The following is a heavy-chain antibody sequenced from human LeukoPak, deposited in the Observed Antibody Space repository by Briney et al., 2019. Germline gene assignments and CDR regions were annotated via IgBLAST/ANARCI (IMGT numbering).Heavy chain of an antibody. CDR1: GFTFSNAW. D-gene: IGHD1-26*01. V-gene: IGHV3-15*01. J-gene: IGHJ4*02. CDR3: TTWGGSFSRY. CDR2: IRNKSDGGTA. Sequence: GGSLRPSWAASGFTFSNAWMAWVRQAPGKGLVFVGRIRNKSDGGTADSADPLKGRFTISRDHSTNTLYLQMNSPETEDTAVYYCTTWGGSFSRYWGQGTLVTVSS.